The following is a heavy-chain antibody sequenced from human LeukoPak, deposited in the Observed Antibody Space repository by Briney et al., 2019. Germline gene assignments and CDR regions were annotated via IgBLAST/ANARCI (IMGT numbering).Heavy chain of an antibody. CDR1: GGSFSGYY. CDR3: ARRDSSGYYFDY. CDR2: INHSGST. V-gene: IGHV4-34*01. J-gene: IGHJ4*02. D-gene: IGHD3-22*01. Sequence: SETLSLTCAVYGGSFSGYYWSWIRQPPGKGLEWIGEINHSGSTNYNPSLKSRVTISVDTSKNQFSLKLSSVTAADTAVYYCARRDSSGYYFDYWGQGTLVTVSS.